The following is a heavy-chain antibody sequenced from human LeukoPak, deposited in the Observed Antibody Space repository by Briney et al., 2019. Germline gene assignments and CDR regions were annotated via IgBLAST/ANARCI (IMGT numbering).Heavy chain of an antibody. Sequence: KPSETLSLTCTVSGGSISSSSYYWGWIRQPPGKGLEWIGSIYYSGSTYYNPSLKSRVTISVDTSKNQFSLKLSSVTAADTAVYYCARQQWLEYDAFDIWGQGTMVTVSS. D-gene: IGHD6-19*01. J-gene: IGHJ3*02. CDR2: IYYSGST. CDR1: GGSISSSSYY. V-gene: IGHV4-39*07. CDR3: ARQQWLEYDAFDI.